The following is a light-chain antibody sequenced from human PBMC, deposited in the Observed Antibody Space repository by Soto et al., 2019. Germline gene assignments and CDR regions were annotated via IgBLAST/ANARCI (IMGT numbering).Light chain of an antibody. Sequence: QSVLTQPRSVSGSPGQSVTISCTGTSSDVGGYNYVSWYQQHPDKAPKLMIYDVSKRPSGVPDRFSGSKSGNTASLTISGLQAEDEADYYCCSYAGSYTYVFGIGTKVTVL. CDR3: CSYAGSYTYV. CDR2: DVS. V-gene: IGLV2-11*01. CDR1: SSDVGGYNY. J-gene: IGLJ1*01.